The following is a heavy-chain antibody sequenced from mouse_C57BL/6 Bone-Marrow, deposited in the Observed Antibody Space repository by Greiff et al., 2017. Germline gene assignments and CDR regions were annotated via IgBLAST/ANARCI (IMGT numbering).Heavy chain of an antibody. J-gene: IGHJ2*01. CDR3: ARGGLLLDY. Sequence: VQLQESGAELARPGASVKLSCKASGYTFTSSGISWVKQRTGQGLEWIGEIYPRSGNTYYNEKFKGKATLTADKSSSTAYMELRSLTSEDSAVYFCARGGLLLDYWGQGTTLTVSS. CDR1: GYTFTSSG. CDR2: IYPRSGNT. D-gene: IGHD1-1*01. V-gene: IGHV1-81*01.